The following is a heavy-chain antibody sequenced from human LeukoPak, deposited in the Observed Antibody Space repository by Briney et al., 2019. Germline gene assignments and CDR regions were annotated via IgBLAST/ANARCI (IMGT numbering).Heavy chain of an antibody. J-gene: IGHJ4*02. V-gene: IGHV4-39*01. CDR1: GGSISSNSNH. D-gene: IGHD5-18*01. CDR3: ARVGFGGYSYGYVDF. Sequence: SETLSLTCTVSGGSISSNSNHWGWIRQPPGKGLEWIGSISFNGYTYYNPSLKSRLTKSVDTSKNQFSLKVSSVTAADTAVYYCARVGFGGYSYGYVDFWGQGTLVTVSS. CDR2: ISFNGYT.